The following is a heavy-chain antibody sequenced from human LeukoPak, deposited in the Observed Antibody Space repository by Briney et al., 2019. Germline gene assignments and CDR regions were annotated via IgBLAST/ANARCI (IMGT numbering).Heavy chain of an antibody. CDR1: GASINNYF. D-gene: IGHD4-23*01. V-gene: IGHV4-4*07. J-gene: IGHJ4*02. CDR2: IYSGGST. CDR3: ARNSGDY. Sequence: PSETLSLTCIVSGASINNYFWTWIRQPAGKGLEWIGRIYSGGSTIYNPPLNSRVTMSLDTSKNQISLKLISVTAADTAVYYCARNSGDYWGQGTLVTVSS.